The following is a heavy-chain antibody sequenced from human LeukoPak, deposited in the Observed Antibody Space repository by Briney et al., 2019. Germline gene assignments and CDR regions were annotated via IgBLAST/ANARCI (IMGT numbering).Heavy chain of an antibody. V-gene: IGHV3-30-3*01. D-gene: IGHD1-26*01. Sequence: GGSLRLSCAASGFTFSSYAMHWVRQAPGKGLEWVAVISYDGSNKYYADSVKGRFTISRDNSKNTLYLQMNSLRAEDTAVYYCAKGSGNYEYFDHWGQGTLVTVSS. CDR3: AKGSGNYEYFDH. CDR2: ISYDGSNK. J-gene: IGHJ4*02. CDR1: GFTFSSYA.